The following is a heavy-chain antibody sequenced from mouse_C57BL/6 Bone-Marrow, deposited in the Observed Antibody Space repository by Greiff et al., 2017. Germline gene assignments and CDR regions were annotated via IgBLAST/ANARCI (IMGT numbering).Heavy chain of an antibody. Sequence: EVKLMESGAELVRPGGSVKLSCTASGFNFKDDYMHWVKQRPEQGLEGIGWIDTENGDTEYASKLQGNVTITVDTSSNTAYLQISSRTSEDTAGYYCTRIAYWGQGTLVTVSA. J-gene: IGHJ3*01. V-gene: IGHV14-4*01. CDR2: IDTENGDT. CDR3: TRIAY. CDR1: GFNFKDDY.